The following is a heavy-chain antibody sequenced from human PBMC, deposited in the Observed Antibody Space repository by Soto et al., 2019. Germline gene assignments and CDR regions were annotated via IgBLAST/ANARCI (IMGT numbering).Heavy chain of an antibody. V-gene: IGHV3-53*01. CDR2: HYSGGST. CDR3: ARDGTSNDNYIDP. Sequence: GGSLRLSCAISGFSVSSNYLSWVRQAPGKGLEWVSVHYSGGSTYYADSVQGRFTISRDKSNNTLYLQMRRVRAEDTAVYYCARDGTSNDNYIDPWGPGTLVTVSS. D-gene: IGHD1-1*01. CDR1: GFSVSSNY. J-gene: IGHJ5*02.